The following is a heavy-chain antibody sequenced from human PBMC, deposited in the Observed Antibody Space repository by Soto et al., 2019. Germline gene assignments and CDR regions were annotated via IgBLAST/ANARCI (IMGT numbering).Heavy chain of an antibody. D-gene: IGHD2-15*01. CDR3: ARVSSSIVVVPDYGMDV. J-gene: IGHJ6*02. CDR1: GGSFSGHY. CDR2: IYDSGST. V-gene: IGHV4-34*01. Sequence: SETLSLTCAVYGGSFSGHYWNWLRQPPGKGLEWIGEIYDSGSTNYHPSLKSRVTISVDPSKNQFSLKLSSVTAADTAVYYCARVSSSIVVVPDYGMDVWGQGTTVTVSS.